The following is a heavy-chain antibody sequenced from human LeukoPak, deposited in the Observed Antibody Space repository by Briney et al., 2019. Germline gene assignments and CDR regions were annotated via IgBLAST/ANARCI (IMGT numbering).Heavy chain of an antibody. CDR2: IRYDGSSE. CDR1: GFTFSSYG. V-gene: IGHV3-30*02. D-gene: IGHD4/OR15-4a*01. CDR3: ARDLMVD. Sequence: PGGSLRLSCAASGFTFSSYGMHWVRQAPGKGLEWVAFIRYDGSSEYYADSVKGRFTISRDNSKNTLYLQMGSLRAEDMAVYYCARDLMVDWGQGTLVTVSS. J-gene: IGHJ4*02.